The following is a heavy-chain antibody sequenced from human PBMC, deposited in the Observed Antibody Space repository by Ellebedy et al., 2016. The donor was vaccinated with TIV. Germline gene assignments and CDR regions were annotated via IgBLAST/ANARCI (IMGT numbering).Heavy chain of an antibody. CDR2: NSAYNRNT. V-gene: IGHV1-18*01. CDR1: GYDFGRYS. Sequence: AASVKVSCKASGYDFGRYSIDWVRQAPGQAPEWMGGNSAYNRNTHYAQRLQDRVTMTTDTSTSTAYMELRSLRSDDTAVYYCATSATFIAGGRADYWGQGTLVTVSS. J-gene: IGHJ4*02. CDR3: ATSATFIAGGRADY. D-gene: IGHD6-13*01.